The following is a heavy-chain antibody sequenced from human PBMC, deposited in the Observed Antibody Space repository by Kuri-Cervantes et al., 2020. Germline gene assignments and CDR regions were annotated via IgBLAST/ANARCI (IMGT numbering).Heavy chain of an antibody. J-gene: IGHJ4*02. CDR2: ISSSGSTI. CDR1: GFTFSDYY. D-gene: IGHD2-15*01. CDR3: ARGRGAAIDY. Sequence: GESLKISCAASGFTFSDYYMSWIRQAPGKGLEWVSYISSSGSTIYYADSVKGRFTISRDNAKNSLYLQMNSLRAEVTAAYYCARGRGAAIDYWGQGTLVTVSS. V-gene: IGHV3-11*01.